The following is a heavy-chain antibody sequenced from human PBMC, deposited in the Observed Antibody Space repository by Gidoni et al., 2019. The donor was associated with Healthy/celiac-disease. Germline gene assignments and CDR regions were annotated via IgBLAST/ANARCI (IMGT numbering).Heavy chain of an antibody. CDR3: ANLDY. CDR1: GFTFSSYS. Sequence: EVQLVESGVGLVKPGGSLRLSCAASGFTFSSYSMNWVSSISSSSSYIYYADSVKGRFTISRDNAKNSLYLQMNSLRAEDTAVYYCANLDYWGQGTLVTVSS. V-gene: IGHV3-21*01. CDR2: ISSSSSYI. J-gene: IGHJ4*02.